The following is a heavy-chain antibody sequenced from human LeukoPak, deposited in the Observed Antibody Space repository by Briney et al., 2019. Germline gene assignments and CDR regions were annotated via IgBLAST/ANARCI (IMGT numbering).Heavy chain of an antibody. Sequence: SETLSLTCAVSGYSLGKNYYWGWIRQPPGRGLEWIGRIYGTGSTSYNPSLMNRVTMSVDTSKNHFSLKLTSVTAADTAVYYCARYDSRGSASTRFDYWGQGILVTISS. CDR1: GYSLGKNYY. CDR2: IYGTGST. V-gene: IGHV4-38-2*01. CDR3: ARYDSRGSASTRFDY. D-gene: IGHD3-16*01. J-gene: IGHJ4*02.